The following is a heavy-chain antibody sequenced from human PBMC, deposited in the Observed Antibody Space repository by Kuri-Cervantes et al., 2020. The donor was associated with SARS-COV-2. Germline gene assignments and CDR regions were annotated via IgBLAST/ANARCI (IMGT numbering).Heavy chain of an antibody. CDR2: INNDGYYT. CDR3: VKSLRFLEWLPLDY. V-gene: IGHV3-64D*08. Sequence: GALRLSCSASGLTFSHYVMHWVRQATGKGLEYVSAINNDGYYTYYTDSVKGRFIISRDNSKNTLYLPMSSLRAEDTAVYYCVKSLRFLEWLPLDYWGQGTLVTVSS. D-gene: IGHD3-3*01. CDR1: GLTFSHYV. J-gene: IGHJ4*02.